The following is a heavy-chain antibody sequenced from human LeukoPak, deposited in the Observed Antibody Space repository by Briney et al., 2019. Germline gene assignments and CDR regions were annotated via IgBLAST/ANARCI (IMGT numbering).Heavy chain of an antibody. V-gene: IGHV1-8*01. CDR3: ARGLDFWGGGDAFDI. D-gene: IGHD3-3*01. CDR2: MNPNSGNT. CDR1: GYTFTNYD. Sequence: ASVKVSCKASGYTFTNYDINWVRQATGQGLEWMGWMNPNSGNTGYAQKFQGRVTMTRNTSISTAYMELSSLRSEDTAVYYCARGLDFWGGGDAFDIWGQGTMVTVSS. J-gene: IGHJ3*02.